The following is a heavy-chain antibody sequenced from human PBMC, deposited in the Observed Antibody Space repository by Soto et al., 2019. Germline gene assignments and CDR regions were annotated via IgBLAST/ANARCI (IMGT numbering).Heavy chain of an antibody. CDR1: GFTFSDHY. J-gene: IGHJ4*02. CDR2: TRDKAHGYTT. V-gene: IGHV3-72*01. CDR3: TRVSGGASYYFVY. Sequence: EVQLVESGGGLVHPGGSLRLSCAASGFTFSDHYMDWVRQAPGKGLQWVGRTRDKAHGYTTEYAASVKGRFTVSRDDSKNSLFLQMNSLKTEDTAVYYCTRVSGGASYYFVYWCQGALVTVSS. D-gene: IGHD2-15*01.